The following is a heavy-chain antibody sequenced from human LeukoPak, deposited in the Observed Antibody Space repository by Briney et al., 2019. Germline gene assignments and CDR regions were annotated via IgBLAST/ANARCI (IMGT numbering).Heavy chain of an antibody. D-gene: IGHD6-19*01. CDR1: GFTFDDYG. CDR2: INWSGSNT. V-gene: IGHV3-20*04. CDR3: ARDLGGWPPSYYFDY. Sequence: PGGSLRPSCAASGFTFDDYGMSWVRQAPGRGLEWVSGINWSGSNTGYADSVKGQFTISRDNAKNYLYLQMNSLRAEDTALYYCARDLGGWPPSYYFDYWGQGTLVTVSS. J-gene: IGHJ4*02.